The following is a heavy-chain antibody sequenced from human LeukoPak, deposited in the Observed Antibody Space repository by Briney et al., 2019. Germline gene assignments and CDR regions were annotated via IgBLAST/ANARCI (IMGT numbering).Heavy chain of an antibody. CDR1: GGSFSGYY. CDR3: ARDPVGDYYDY. Sequence: SKTLSITCAVYGGSFSGYYWSWIRQPPGKGLEWIGEINHSGSTNYNLSLKSRVTISVDTSKNQFSLKLSSVTAADTAVYYCARDPVGDYYDYWGQGTLVTVSS. J-gene: IGHJ4*02. V-gene: IGHV4-34*01. D-gene: IGHD1-26*01. CDR2: INHSGST.